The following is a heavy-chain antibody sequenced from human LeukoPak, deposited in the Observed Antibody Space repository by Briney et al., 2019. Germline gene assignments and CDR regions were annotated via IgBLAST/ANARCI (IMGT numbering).Heavy chain of an antibody. CDR3: ARGESSGYFYYGDFYFDY. CDR2: IIPIFGTA. V-gene: IGHV1-69*13. D-gene: IGHD3-22*01. J-gene: IGHJ4*02. Sequence: SVKVSCKASGGTSSSYVINWVRQAPGQGLEWMGGIIPIFGTANYAQKFQGRVTTTADESTNTAYMELSSLRSEDTAVYYCARGESSGYFYYGDFYFDYWGQGTLVTVSS. CDR1: GGTSSSYV.